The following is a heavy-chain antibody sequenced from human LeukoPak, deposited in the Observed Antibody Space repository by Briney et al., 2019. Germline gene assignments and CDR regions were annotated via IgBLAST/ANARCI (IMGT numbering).Heavy chain of an antibody. CDR2: INTNTGNP. Sequence: SVKVSCKASGYTFTSYAMNWVRQAPGKGLEWMGWINTNTGNPTYAQGFTGRFVFSLDTSVSTAYLQISSLKAEDTAVYYCAREPPNWNYYYYMDVWGKGTTVTVSS. D-gene: IGHD1-1*01. CDR3: AREPPNWNYYYYMDV. CDR1: GYTFTSYA. J-gene: IGHJ6*03. V-gene: IGHV7-4-1*02.